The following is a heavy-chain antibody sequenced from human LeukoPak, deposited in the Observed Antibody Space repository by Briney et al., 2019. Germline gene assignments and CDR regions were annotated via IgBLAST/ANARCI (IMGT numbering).Heavy chain of an antibody. CDR1: GFTFSDYY. J-gene: IGHJ4*02. CDR2: IYYSGST. D-gene: IGHD3-10*01. CDR3: ARVAFGEDPYFDY. V-gene: IGHV4-59*01. Sequence: LRLSCAASGFTFSDYYMSWIRQPPGKGLEWIGYIYYSGSTNYNPSLKSRVTISVDTSKNQFSLKLSSVTAADTAVYYCARVAFGEDPYFDYWGQGTLVTVSS.